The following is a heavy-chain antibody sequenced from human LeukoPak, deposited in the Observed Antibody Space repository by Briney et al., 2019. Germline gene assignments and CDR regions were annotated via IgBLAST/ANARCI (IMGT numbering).Heavy chain of an antibody. Sequence: GGSLRLSCAASGFTFSSYGMHWVRQAPGKGLEWVAFIPYDESNEYYADSVKGRFTISRDNSKNTLYLEMNSLRAEDTAIYYCAKDNTGLGDYWGQGTLVTVSS. CDR1: GFTFSSYG. V-gene: IGHV3-30*02. J-gene: IGHJ4*02. CDR3: AKDNTGLGDY. D-gene: IGHD3/OR15-3a*01. CDR2: IPYDESNE.